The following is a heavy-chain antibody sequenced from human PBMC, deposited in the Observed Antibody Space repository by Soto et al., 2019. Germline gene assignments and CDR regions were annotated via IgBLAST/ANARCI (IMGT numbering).Heavy chain of an antibody. Sequence: PGGSLRLSCTASGFTFGDYAMSWLRQAPGKGLEWVGFIRSKAYGGTTEYAASVKGRFTISRDDSKSIAYLQMNSLKTEDTAVYYCTREGPLEYYDFWSGYYPTGWGYYYYGMDVWGQGTTVTVSS. D-gene: IGHD3-3*01. CDR1: GFTFGDYA. CDR3: TREGPLEYYDFWSGYYPTGWGYYYYGMDV. V-gene: IGHV3-49*03. J-gene: IGHJ6*02. CDR2: IRSKAYGGTT.